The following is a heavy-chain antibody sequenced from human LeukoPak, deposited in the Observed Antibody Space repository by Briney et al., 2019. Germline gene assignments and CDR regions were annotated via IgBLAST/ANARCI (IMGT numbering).Heavy chain of an antibody. D-gene: IGHD1-14*01. CDR3: AKAIRQNRDLYDY. J-gene: IGHJ4*02. Sequence: PGGSLRLSCAASGFIHSTYAMTSPRHPPGEGVEGVSGFSGSGASRYYADSVKGRFTTSRDNSKNTLYLQMNSLRAEDTALYYGAKAIRQNRDLYDYWGQGTLVTVSS. CDR2: FSGSGASR. V-gene: IGHV3-23*01. CDR1: GFIHSTYA.